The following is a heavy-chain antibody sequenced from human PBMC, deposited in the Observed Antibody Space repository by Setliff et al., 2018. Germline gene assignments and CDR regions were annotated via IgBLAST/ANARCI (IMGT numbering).Heavy chain of an antibody. CDR2: ISAYNGYI. D-gene: IGHD2-2*01. J-gene: IGHJ4*02. CDR1: GYAFGSSG. V-gene: IGHV1-18*01. Sequence: ASVKVSCKASGYAFGSSGISWVRQAPGQGLEWMGWISAYNGYIGYAQKFQGRVTMTTDTSTTTAYMEVRSLRSDDTAVYYCARDRKEIVVKPPAASLDYWGQGTQVTVSS. CDR3: ARDRKEIVVKPPAASLDY.